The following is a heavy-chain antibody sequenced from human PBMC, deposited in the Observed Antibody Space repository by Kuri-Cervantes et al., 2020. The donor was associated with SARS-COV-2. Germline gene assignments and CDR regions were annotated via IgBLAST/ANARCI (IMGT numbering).Heavy chain of an antibody. CDR2: INHSGST. J-gene: IGHJ4*02. V-gene: IGHV4-34*01. CDR3: ARGVIAAAPRLLMARPNFDY. Sequence: SQTLSLTCAVYGGSFSGYYWSWIRQPPGEGLEWIGEINHSGSTNYNPSLKSRVTMSVDTSKNQFSLKLSSVTAADTAVYYCARGVIAAAPRLLMARPNFDYWGQGTLVTVSS. CDR1: GGSFSGYY. D-gene: IGHD6-13*01.